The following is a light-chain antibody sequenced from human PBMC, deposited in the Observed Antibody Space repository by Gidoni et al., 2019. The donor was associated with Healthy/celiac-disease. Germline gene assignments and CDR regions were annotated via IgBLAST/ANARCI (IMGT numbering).Light chain of an antibody. V-gene: IGKV1-5*03. CDR3: QQYNGHPWA. CDR1: QSIGFW. CDR2: QAS. Sequence: DIQLTQSPSTLSASAGDRVTITCRASQSIGFWLAWYRQKPGEAPSLLISQASILQSGVPSRFSGSGSRTEFTLTIINLQPDDFATYFCQQYNGHPWAFXXXTKVEIK. J-gene: IGKJ1*01.